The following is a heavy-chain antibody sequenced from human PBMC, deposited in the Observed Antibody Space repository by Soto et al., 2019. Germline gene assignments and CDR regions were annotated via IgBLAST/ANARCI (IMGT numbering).Heavy chain of an antibody. J-gene: IGHJ1*01. CDR2: VNPSGGSA. Sequence: QVQLVQSGAEVKKPGASVKVSCKTSGYIFTAYSMHWVRQAPGQGLEWMGVVNPSGGSAHYAHSFEGRVTLPRDTSTSTFYMELSSLRSEDTAVYYCAREENCRGGTCYSEYFHHWGQGTLVTDSS. CDR3: AREENCRGGTCYSEYFHH. D-gene: IGHD2-15*01. V-gene: IGHV1-46*01. CDR1: GYIFTAYS.